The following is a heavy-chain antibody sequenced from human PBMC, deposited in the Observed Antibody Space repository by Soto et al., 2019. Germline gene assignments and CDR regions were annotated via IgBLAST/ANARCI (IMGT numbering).Heavy chain of an antibody. J-gene: IGHJ5*02. CDR1: IGSFSSSNW. D-gene: IGHD2-15*01. V-gene: IGHV4-4*02. CDR3: ARTNIVVVVAATEFGWFDP. Sequence: QVQLQESGPGLVKPSGTLSLTCAVSIGSFSSSNWGSWVRRPPGRGREGMGEIYHSGSTNYNPSLKSRVTISVDKSKNQFSLKLSSVTAADTAVYYCARTNIVVVVAATEFGWFDPWGQGTLVTVSS. CDR2: IYHSGST.